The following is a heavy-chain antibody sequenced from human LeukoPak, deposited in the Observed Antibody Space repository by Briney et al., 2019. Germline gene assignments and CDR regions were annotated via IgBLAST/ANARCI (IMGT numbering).Heavy chain of an antibody. D-gene: IGHD4-23*01. J-gene: IGHJ5*02. V-gene: IGHV1-8*01. Sequence: ASVKVSCKASGYIFTSYGINWARQATGQGLEWMGWMNPNSGNTGYAQKFQGRVTMTRNTSISTAHMELSSLRSDDTAVYYCARMDYGGNDVNWFDPWGQGTLVTVSS. CDR1: GYIFTSYG. CDR3: ARMDYGGNDVNWFDP. CDR2: MNPNSGNT.